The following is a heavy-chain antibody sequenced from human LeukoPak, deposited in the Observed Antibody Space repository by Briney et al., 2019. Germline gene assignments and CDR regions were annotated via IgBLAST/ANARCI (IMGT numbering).Heavy chain of an antibody. Sequence: SETLSLTCTVSGASLSLYYWSWIRQPPGKGLEWIGHIYYSGSTHYNPSLRSRVTLSVDTSKNQFSLKLSSVTAADTAVYYCARSTMVRGVIIIRYWGQGTLVTVSS. D-gene: IGHD3-10*01. CDR1: GASLSLYY. CDR3: ARSTMVRGVIIIRY. V-gene: IGHV4-59*01. CDR2: IYYSGST. J-gene: IGHJ4*02.